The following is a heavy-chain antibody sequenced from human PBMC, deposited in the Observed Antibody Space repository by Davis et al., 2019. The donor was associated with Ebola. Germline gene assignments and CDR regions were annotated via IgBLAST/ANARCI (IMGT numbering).Heavy chain of an antibody. CDR1: GFTFSSYG. J-gene: IGHJ4*02. Sequence: PGGSLRLSCAASGFTFSSYGMHWVRQAPGKGLEWVAVIWYDGSNKYYADSVKGRFTISRDNSKNTLYLQMNSLRAEDTAVYYCAKDRAYSSGWTLDYWGQGTLVTVSS. CDR2: IWYDGSNK. D-gene: IGHD6-19*01. V-gene: IGHV3-30*02. CDR3: AKDRAYSSGWTLDY.